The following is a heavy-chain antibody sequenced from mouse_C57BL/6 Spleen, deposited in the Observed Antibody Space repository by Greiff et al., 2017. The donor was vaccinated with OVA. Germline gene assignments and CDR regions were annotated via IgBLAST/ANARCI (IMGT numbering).Heavy chain of an antibody. CDR3: ARHEGNWDYYAMDY. Sequence: VQLVESGPGLVAPSQSLSITCTVSGFSLTSYGVHWVRQPPGKGLEWLVVIWSDGSTTYNSALKSRLSISKDNSKSQVFLKMNSLQTDDTAMYYCARHEGNWDYYAMDYWGQGTSVTVSS. V-gene: IGHV2-6-1*01. J-gene: IGHJ4*01. CDR1: GFSLTSYG. CDR2: IWSDGST. D-gene: IGHD4-1*01.